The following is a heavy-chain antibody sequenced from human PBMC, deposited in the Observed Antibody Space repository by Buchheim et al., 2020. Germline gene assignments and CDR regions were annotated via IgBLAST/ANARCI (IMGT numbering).Heavy chain of an antibody. CDR1: GFTFSSYG. V-gene: IGHV3-30*18. D-gene: IGHD3-16*01. J-gene: IGHJ4*02. CDR3: AKQRLRLTLDC. CDR2: ISYDGSNK. Sequence: QVQLVESGGGVVQPGRSLRLSCAASGFTFSSYGMHWVRQAPGKGLEWVAVISYDGSNKYYADSVKGRFTISRDNSKNTLYLQMNSLRAEDTAVYYCAKQRLRLTLDCWGQGTL.